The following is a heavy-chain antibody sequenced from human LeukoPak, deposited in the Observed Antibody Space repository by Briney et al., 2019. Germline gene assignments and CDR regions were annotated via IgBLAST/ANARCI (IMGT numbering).Heavy chain of an antibody. V-gene: IGHV3-66*02. CDR3: ARGHLRSGGEEFDY. J-gene: IGHJ4*02. D-gene: IGHD2-15*01. CDR2: IYSGGYT. CDR1: GFTVSNNY. Sequence: PGGSLRLSCAASGFTVSNNYMSWVRQAPGKGLEWVSVIYSGGYTYYADSVKGRFTISRDNTKNTLYLQMNSLRAEDTVVYYCARGHLRSGGEEFDYWGQGTLVTVSS.